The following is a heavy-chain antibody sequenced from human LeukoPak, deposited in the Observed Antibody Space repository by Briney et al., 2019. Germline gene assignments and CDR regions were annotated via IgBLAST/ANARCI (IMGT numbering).Heavy chain of an antibody. CDR1: GFTFSSYA. CDR2: ISGSGGST. V-gene: IGHV3-23*01. J-gene: IGHJ4*02. CDR3: ARDSSHYLGSSDY. D-gene: IGHD6-6*01. Sequence: QPGGSLRLSCAASGFTFSSYAMSWVRQAPGKGLEWVSAISGSGGSTYYADSVKGRFTISRDNSKNTLYLQMNSLRAEDTAVYYCARDSSHYLGSSDYWGQGTLVTVSS.